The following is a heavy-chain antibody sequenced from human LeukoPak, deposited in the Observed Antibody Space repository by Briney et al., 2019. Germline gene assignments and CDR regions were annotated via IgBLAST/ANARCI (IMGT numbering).Heavy chain of an antibody. CDR3: ARQRSSAGHSDY. CDR2: FYPADSDT. CDR1: GYGFTTFW. V-gene: IGHV5-51*01. Sequence: GESLKISCKGPGYGFTTFWIAWVRQMPGKGLEWMGIFYPADSDTRYSPSFQGRVTISADKSISTAYLQWTSLKASDTAMYYCARQRSSAGHSDYWGQGTLVTVSS. D-gene: IGHD3-22*01. J-gene: IGHJ4*02.